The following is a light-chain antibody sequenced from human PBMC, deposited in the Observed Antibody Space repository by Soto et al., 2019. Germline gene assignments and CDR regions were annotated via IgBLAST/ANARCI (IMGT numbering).Light chain of an antibody. CDR1: QSVSSN. J-gene: IGKJ1*01. Sequence: EIVMTQSPATLSVSPGERATLSCRASQSVSSNLAWYQQKPGQAPRLLIYGASTRATGIPARFSGSGSGTEFTLTISSLQSEEFAVYYCQQYNNWPGWTFGQGTKV. CDR3: QQYNNWPGWT. V-gene: IGKV3-15*01. CDR2: GAS.